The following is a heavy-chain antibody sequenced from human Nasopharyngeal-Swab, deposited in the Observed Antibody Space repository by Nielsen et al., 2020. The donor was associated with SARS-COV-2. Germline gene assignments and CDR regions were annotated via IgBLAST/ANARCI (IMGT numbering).Heavy chain of an antibody. CDR1: GGSISSGGYS. CDR3: ARAKNRYFDY. Sequence: LRLSCAVSGGSISSGGYSWIWIRQPPGKGLEWIGYIYHSGSTYYNPSLKSRVTISVDRSKNQFSLKLSSVTAADTAVYYCARAKNRYFDYWGQGTLVTVSS. V-gene: IGHV4-30-2*01. D-gene: IGHD1-14*01. J-gene: IGHJ4*02. CDR2: IYHSGST.